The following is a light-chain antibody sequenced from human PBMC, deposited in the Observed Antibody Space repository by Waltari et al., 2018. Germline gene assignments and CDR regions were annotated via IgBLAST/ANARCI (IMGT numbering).Light chain of an antibody. Sequence: QAVLTQPSSLSASPGASASLTCTLRSGINVGTYRIYWYQQKPGSPPQYLLRYKSDSDKQQGSGVPSRFSGSKDASANAGILLISGLQSEDEADYYCMIWHSSGFMVFGGGTKLTVL. CDR1: SGINVGTYR. CDR3: MIWHSSGFMV. V-gene: IGLV5-45*03. CDR2: YKSDSDK. J-gene: IGLJ3*02.